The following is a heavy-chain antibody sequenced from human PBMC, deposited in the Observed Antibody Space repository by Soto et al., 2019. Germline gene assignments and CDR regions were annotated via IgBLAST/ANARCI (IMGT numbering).Heavy chain of an antibody. D-gene: IGHD2-8*02. CDR2: INPDSGAT. CDR1: GYSFTGCY. J-gene: IGHJ4*02. Sequence: HEHLVQSGAEVKRPGASLKVSCKASGYSFTGCYIHWVRQAPGQGLEWMGWINPDSGATNYAQNFQGRFTLTRDKSLSPASMDLTSLTSDDTAVYYCARGDYGTGVYPFPWFDYWGQGTLVIVSS. V-gene: IGHV1-2*02. CDR3: ARGDYGTGVYPFPWFDY.